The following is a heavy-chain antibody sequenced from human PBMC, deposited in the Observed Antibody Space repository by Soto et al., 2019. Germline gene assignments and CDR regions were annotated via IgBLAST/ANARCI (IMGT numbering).Heavy chain of an antibody. V-gene: IGHV2-5*02. J-gene: IGHJ3*02. CDR1: VFSLSTSGVG. Sequence: QITLKESGPTLVKPTQTLTLTCTFSVFSLSTSGVGVGWIRQPPGKALEWLALIYCDDDKRYSPSLKSRLTITKYTSKNQVVLTMTNLDPVDTATYYCAHRESFWRTGSKFDIWGQGTMVTVSS. CDR3: AHRESFWRTGSKFDI. CDR2: IYCDDDK. D-gene: IGHD3-9*01.